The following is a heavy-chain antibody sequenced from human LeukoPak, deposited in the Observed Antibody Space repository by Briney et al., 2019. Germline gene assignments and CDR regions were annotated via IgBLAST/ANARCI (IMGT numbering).Heavy chain of an antibody. Sequence: GSLRLSCAASGFTFSTYSMNWVRQAPGKGLEWIGEINHSGSTDYNPSLKSRVTISVDTSKNQFSLKLSSVTAADTAVYYCARGRGYYDFWSGYYTGQTGNYYYMDVWGKGTTVTVSS. CDR3: ARGRGYYDFWSGYYTGQTGNYYYMDV. CDR2: INHSGST. D-gene: IGHD3-3*01. J-gene: IGHJ6*03. CDR1: GFTFSTYS. V-gene: IGHV4-34*01.